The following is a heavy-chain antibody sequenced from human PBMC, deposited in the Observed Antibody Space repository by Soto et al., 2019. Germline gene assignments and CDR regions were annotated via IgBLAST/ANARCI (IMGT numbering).Heavy chain of an antibody. V-gene: IGHV3-72*01. CDR3: SRLSDI. J-gene: IGHJ3*02. CDR2: SRNKANSYST. CDR1: GFTFSDHY. Sequence: EVQLVESGGGLVQPGGSLRLSCAASGFTFSDHYMDWVRQAPGKGLEWVGRSRNKANSYSTEYAASVKGRFTISRDDSKSSLYLQMNSLKTEDTAVYYCSRLSDIWGQGTMVTVSS.